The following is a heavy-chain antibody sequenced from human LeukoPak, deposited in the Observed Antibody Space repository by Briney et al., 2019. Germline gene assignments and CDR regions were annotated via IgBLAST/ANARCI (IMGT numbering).Heavy chain of an antibody. V-gene: IGHV3-23*01. CDR1: GFTFSSYA. CDR2: ISGSGGST. D-gene: IGHD3-22*01. J-gene: IGHJ5*02. Sequence: GGSLRLSCAASGFTFSSYAMSWVRQAPGKGLEWVSAISGSGGSTYYADPVKGRFTISRDNSKNTLYLQMNSLRAEDTAVYYCARDPSGGYYYDSSGYYYTWGQGTLVTVSS. CDR3: ARDPSGGYYYDSSGYYYT.